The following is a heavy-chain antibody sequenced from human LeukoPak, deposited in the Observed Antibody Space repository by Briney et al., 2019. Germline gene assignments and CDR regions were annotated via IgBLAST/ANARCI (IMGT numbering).Heavy chain of an antibody. V-gene: IGHV4-4*07. Sequence: SETLSLTCTVSGGSISSYYWSWIRQPAGKGLEWIGRIYSSGSTNYNPALRSRLTISVDTSKNQFSLKLSSVTAADTAVYYCAREHVLLWFGELTLYYFDYWGQGTLVTVSS. D-gene: IGHD3-10*01. CDR2: IYSSGST. CDR3: AREHVLLWFGELTLYYFDY. CDR1: GGSISSYY. J-gene: IGHJ4*02.